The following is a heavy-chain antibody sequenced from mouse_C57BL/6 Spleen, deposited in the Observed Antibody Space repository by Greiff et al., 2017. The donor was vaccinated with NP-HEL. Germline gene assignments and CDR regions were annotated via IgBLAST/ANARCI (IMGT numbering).Heavy chain of an antibody. CDR2: ISNLAYSI. CDR3: ARHSYDGYYLDY. V-gene: IGHV5-15*01. J-gene: IGHJ2*01. D-gene: IGHD2-3*01. Sequence: EVKVVESGGGLVQPGGSLKLSCAASGFTFSDYGMAWVRQAPRKGPAWVAFISNLAYSIYYADTVTGRFTITRENAKNTLYLERSSLRSEDTAMYYCARHSYDGYYLDYWGQGTTLTVSS. CDR1: GFTFSDYG.